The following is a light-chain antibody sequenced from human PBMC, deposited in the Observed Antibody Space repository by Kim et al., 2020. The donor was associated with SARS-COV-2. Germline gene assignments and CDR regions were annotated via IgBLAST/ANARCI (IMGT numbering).Light chain of an antibody. CDR3: QSYDSSNWV. V-gene: IGLV6-57*02. Sequence: GTTVTISCTGSSGSIASNYVQWYHQRPGSAPTTVIYEDNQRPSGVPDRFSGSIDSSSNSASLTISGLKTEDEADYYCQSYDSSNWVFGGGTQLTVL. CDR1: SGSIASNY. J-gene: IGLJ3*02. CDR2: EDN.